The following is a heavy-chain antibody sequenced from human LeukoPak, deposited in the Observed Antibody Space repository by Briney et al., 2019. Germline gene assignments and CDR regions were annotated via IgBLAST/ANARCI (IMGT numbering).Heavy chain of an antibody. V-gene: IGHV3-15*01. J-gene: IGHJ4*02. CDR3: TISGIHIDY. CDR2: IKSETDGGKT. CDR1: GFTFAYAW. D-gene: IGHD1-26*01. Sequence: GGSLRLSCAASGFTFAYAWMSWVRQAPGKGLEWVGRIKSETDGGKTAYGSPVKGRFTISRDDSKKTLFLQINTLKTEDTAIYYCTISGIHIDYWGQGT.